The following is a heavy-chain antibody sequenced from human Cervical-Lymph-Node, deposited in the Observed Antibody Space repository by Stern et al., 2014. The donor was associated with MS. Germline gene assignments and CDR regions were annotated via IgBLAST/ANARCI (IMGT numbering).Heavy chain of an antibody. J-gene: IGHJ5*02. CDR1: GG. V-gene: IGHV1-69*06. Sequence: DQLVESGAEVKKPGSSVKVSCKSSGGISWVRQAPGQGLVWMGGVIPFVGTSNYAQKFQGRDTINAGTSTNTNYLHRNKLTSMYTAVYYCARGSGDNWFGPWGQGTLVTVSS. CDR3: ARGSGDNWFGP. CDR2: VIPFVGTS. D-gene: IGHD3-10*01.